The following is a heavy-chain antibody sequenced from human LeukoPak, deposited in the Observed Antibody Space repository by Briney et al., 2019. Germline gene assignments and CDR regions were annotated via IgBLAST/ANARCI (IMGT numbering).Heavy chain of an antibody. J-gene: IGHJ4*02. V-gene: IGHV1-69*05. CDR1: GGTFSSYA. D-gene: IGHD6-13*01. CDR3: ARESYSSSWYVRETYFDY. Sequence: GSSVKVSCKASGGTFSSYAISWVRQAPGQGLEWMGGIIPIFGTANYAQKFQGRVTITTDESTSTAYMELRSLRSEDTAVYYCARESYSSSWYVRETYFDYWGQGTLVTVSS. CDR2: IIPIFGTA.